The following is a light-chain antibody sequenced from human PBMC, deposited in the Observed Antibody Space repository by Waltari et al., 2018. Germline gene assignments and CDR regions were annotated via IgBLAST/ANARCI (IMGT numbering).Light chain of an antibody. Sequence: QSALTQPASVSGSPGQSITISCTGSSGDIGTYKYVSWYQQHPGQAPKLLIYEVRNRPSRFSSRFSGTKSGNTASLSISVLQAEDAANYYCTSYSSGRTPFVFGSGTKVTVL. V-gene: IGLV2-14*01. J-gene: IGLJ1*01. CDR1: SGDIGTYKY. CDR2: EVR. CDR3: TSYSSGRTPFV.